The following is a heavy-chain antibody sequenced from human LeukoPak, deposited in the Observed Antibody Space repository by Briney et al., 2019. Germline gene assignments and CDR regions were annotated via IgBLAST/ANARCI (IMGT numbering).Heavy chain of an antibody. V-gene: IGHV3-11*01. CDR3: ARSIAAADGGVYYYMDV. J-gene: IGHJ6*03. Sequence: GGSLRLSCVASGFTFSDYYMSWIRQAPGKGLEWISYISSSGTTIYYTDSVKGRPTISRDNAKNSLYLQMNSLRAEDTAVYFCARSIAAADGGVYYYMDVWGKGTTVTISS. CDR2: ISSSGTTI. D-gene: IGHD6-25*01. CDR1: GFTFSDYY.